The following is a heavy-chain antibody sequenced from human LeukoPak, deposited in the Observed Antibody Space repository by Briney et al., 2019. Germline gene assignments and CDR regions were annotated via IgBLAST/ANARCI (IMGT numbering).Heavy chain of an antibody. J-gene: IGHJ4*02. CDR1: GGSISSSSYS. CDR3: ARHEGYCSSTSCLGQFDY. CDR2: IYYSGIT. Sequence: PSETLSLTCTVSGGSISSSSYSWGWIRQPPGKGLEWIGSIYYSGITYYNPSLKSRVTISVDTSKNQFSLKLSSVTAADTAVYYCARHEGYCSSTSCLGQFDYWGQGTLVTVSS. V-gene: IGHV4-39*01. D-gene: IGHD2-2*01.